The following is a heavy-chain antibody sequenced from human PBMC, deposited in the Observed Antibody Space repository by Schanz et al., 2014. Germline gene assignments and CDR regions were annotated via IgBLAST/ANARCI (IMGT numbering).Heavy chain of an antibody. CDR3: AKDKRGRSSWFFDY. V-gene: IGHV3-30*02. J-gene: IGHJ4*02. D-gene: IGHD6-13*01. CDR1: GFTVDSNY. Sequence: VQVVESGGDLVQPGGSLRLSCAASGFTVDSNYMSWVRQAPGKGLEWVAFTRPDGSNKYYADSVKGRFTISRDNSKNTLYLQMNSLRAEDTAVYYCAKDKRGRSSWFFDYWGQGTLVTVSS. CDR2: TRPDGSNK.